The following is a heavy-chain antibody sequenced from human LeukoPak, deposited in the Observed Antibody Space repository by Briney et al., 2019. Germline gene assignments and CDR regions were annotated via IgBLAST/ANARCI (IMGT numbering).Heavy chain of an antibody. CDR2: IIPIFGTA. D-gene: IGHD2-15*01. CDR1: GGTFSSYA. Sequence: GASVKVSCKASGGTFSSYAISWVRQAPGQGLEWMGGIIPIFGTANYAQKFQGRVTITADKSTSTAYMELSSLRSEDTAVYYCAVNSGDIVVVVAGHLTPGGYYGTWGQGTLVTVSS. J-gene: IGHJ4*02. CDR3: AVNSGDIVVVVAGHLTPGGYYGT. V-gene: IGHV1-69*06.